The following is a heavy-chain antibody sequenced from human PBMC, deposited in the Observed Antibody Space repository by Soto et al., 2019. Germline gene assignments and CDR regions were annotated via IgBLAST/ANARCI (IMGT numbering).Heavy chain of an antibody. CDR1: GFILSDCA. Sequence: EVQLVESGGGLVQPGGSLRLSCATSGFILSDCAMNWVRQAPGKGLEWVSYISSSSSVIDYADSVKGRFTVSRDNARNSLYLQMNSLIAEDTVVYYCARDLSWGSNWYYYMDVWGKGTTVTVSS. CDR3: ARDLSWGSNWYYYMDV. V-gene: IGHV3-48*01. D-gene: IGHD7-27*01. CDR2: ISSSSSVI. J-gene: IGHJ6*03.